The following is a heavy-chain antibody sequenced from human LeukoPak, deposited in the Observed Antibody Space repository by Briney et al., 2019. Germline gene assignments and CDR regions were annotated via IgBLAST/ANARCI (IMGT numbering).Heavy chain of an antibody. D-gene: IGHD3-10*01. CDR3: ARASMVRGVIVYYYYYYMDV. J-gene: IGHJ6*03. CDR2: MNPNSGNT. CDR1: GYTFTGYY. Sequence: ASVKVSCKASGYTFTGYYMHWVRQAPGQGLEWMGWMNPNSGNTGYAQKFQGRVTMTRNTSISTAYMELSSLRSEDTAVYYCARASMVRGVIVYYYYYYMDVWGKGTTVTISS. V-gene: IGHV1-8*02.